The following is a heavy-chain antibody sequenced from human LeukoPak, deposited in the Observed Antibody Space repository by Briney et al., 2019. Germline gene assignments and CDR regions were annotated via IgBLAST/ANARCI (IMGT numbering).Heavy chain of an antibody. D-gene: IGHD3-22*01. CDR1: GFNFSAYW. CDR2: IKEDGSEI. Sequence: TGGSLRLSCAASGFNFSAYWMSWVRQAPGQGLEWVANIKEDGSEIYFVDSLRGRFTISRDNAKNSLYLQLNSLRAEDTAVYYCARDPYNYCDSSGYGFDYWGQGTLVTVSS. V-gene: IGHV3-7*01. CDR3: ARDPYNYCDSSGYGFDY. J-gene: IGHJ4*02.